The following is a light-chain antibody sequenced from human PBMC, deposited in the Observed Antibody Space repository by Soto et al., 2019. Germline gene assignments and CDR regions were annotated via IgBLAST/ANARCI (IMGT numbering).Light chain of an antibody. CDR1: SSDVGGYNY. Sequence: QSALTQTASVSGSPGQSITISCTGTSSDVGGYNYVSWYQQHPGKAPKLMIYDVSNRPSGVSNRFSGSKSGNTASLTISGLQAEDEGDYYCSSYTSSSTLDVFGTGTKLTVL. J-gene: IGLJ1*01. V-gene: IGLV2-14*03. CDR2: DVS. CDR3: SSYTSSSTLDV.